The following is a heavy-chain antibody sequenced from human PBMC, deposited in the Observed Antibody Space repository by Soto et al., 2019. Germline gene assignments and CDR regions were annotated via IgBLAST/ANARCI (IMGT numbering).Heavy chain of an antibody. V-gene: IGHV4-30-4*01. CDR1: GGSISSGDYY. D-gene: IGHD2-2*01. J-gene: IGHJ5*02. CDR3: ARESTRSSSYTRRSNWFDP. Sequence: PSETLSLTCTVSGGSISSGDYYWSWIRQPPGKGLEWIGYIYYSGSTYYNPSLKSRVTISVDTSKNQFSLKLSSVTAADTAVYYCARESTRSSSYTRRSNWFDPWGQGTLVTVSS. CDR2: IYYSGST.